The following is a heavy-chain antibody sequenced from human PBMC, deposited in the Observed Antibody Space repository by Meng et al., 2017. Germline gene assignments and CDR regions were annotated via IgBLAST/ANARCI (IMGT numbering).Heavy chain of an antibody. V-gene: IGHV1-8*01. Sequence: QVQLVQSGAEVNKPGASVKVSCNPSGYLFTSYDINWIRQAPGQGLEWMGWVNPINGKTGYAQKFQGRLTMTRDASIRTAYMELSSLKSEDTAIYYCARGGDYSSWDYWGQGTLVTVSS. CDR1: GYLFTSYD. D-gene: IGHD4-11*01. CDR2: VNPINGKT. CDR3: ARGGDYSSWDY. J-gene: IGHJ4*02.